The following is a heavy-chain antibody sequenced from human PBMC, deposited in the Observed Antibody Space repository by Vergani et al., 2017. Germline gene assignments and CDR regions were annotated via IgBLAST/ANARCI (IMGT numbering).Heavy chain of an antibody. J-gene: IGHJ5*02. V-gene: IGHV1-2*02. Sequence: QVHLVQSGVEVKKPGASVKISCRASGYSFIDYYIHWIRQAPGQGLELMGWINPKSGVTNYAQKFQGRVTMTRVTSIATVYMELTNLRSTDTATFYCARDHFGSGSYMAWFDPWGQGSPVIVSS. CDR3: ARDHFGSGSYMAWFDP. CDR2: INPKSGVT. D-gene: IGHD1-26*01. CDR1: GYSFIDYY.